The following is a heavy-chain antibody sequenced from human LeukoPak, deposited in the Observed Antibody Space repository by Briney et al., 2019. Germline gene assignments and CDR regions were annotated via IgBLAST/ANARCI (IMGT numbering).Heavy chain of an antibody. V-gene: IGHV3-64*01. CDR1: GFTFSSFA. J-gene: IGHJ4*02. CDR3: ARANQFSGSGTYYNDF. Sequence: PGGPLRLSCAASGFTFSSFAMHWVRQAPGKGLEYVSAISTSGGTTFYANSVKDRFTISRDNSKNTLYLHMGSLRPGDMAVYYCARANQFSGSGTYYNDFWGQGTLVTVSS. D-gene: IGHD3-10*01. CDR2: ISTSGGTT.